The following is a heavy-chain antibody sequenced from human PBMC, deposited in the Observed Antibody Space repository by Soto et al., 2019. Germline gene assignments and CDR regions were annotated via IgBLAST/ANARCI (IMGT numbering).Heavy chain of an antibody. CDR1: GFTFTSSA. CDR3: AASTPRGGSGSPS. CDR2: IVVGSGNT. D-gene: IGHD6-19*01. Sequence: QMQLVQSGPEVKKPGPSVKVSCKASGFTFTSSAVQWVRQARGQRLEWIGWIVVGSGNTNYAQKFQERVTITRDMSTSTAYMELSSLRSADTAVYYCAASTPRGGSGSPSWGQGTLVTVSS. J-gene: IGHJ4*02. V-gene: IGHV1-58*01.